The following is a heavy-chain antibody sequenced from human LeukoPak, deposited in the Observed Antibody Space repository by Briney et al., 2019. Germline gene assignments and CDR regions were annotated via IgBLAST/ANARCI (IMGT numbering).Heavy chain of an antibody. Sequence: GGSLRLSCAASGFTFSGHWMSLVRQAPAKGLEWVANIKQDGSDKHYVDSVKGRFTISRDNAKNSLYLEMNSLRPEDTAVYYCARWVGDGYDYWGLGTLVTVSS. V-gene: IGHV3-7*01. CDR3: ARWVGDGYDY. D-gene: IGHD5-24*01. CDR2: IKQDGSDK. CDR1: GFTFSGHW. J-gene: IGHJ4*02.